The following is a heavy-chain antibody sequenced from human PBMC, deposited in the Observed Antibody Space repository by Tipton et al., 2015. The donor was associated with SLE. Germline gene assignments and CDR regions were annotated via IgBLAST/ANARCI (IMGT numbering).Heavy chain of an antibody. J-gene: IGHJ6*02. CDR3: AKDIVATTPIYGMDV. CDR1: GFAFSSFA. Sequence: SLRLSCAASGFAFSSFAMSWVRQAPGKGLEYVSTISGGGGDTYYVDSVKGRFTISRDNSKNTLYLQMNSLRAEDTAVYYCAKDIVATTPIYGMDVWGQGTTVTVSS. D-gene: IGHD5-12*01. V-gene: IGHV3-23*01. CDR2: ISGGGGDT.